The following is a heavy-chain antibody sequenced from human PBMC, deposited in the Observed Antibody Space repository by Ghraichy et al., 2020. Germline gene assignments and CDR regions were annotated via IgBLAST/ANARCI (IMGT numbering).Heavy chain of an antibody. CDR3: ARDTGTYYVEAFDI. V-gene: IGHV1-18*01. Sequence: ASVKVSCKASGYTFTSYGITWMRQAPGQGLEWMGWISAYNGNTNYAQKLQGRVAMTTDTSTSTAYMELRSLRSDDTAVYYCARDTGTYYVEAFDIWGQGTMVTVSS. CDR2: ISAYNGNT. CDR1: GYTFTSYG. J-gene: IGHJ3*02. D-gene: IGHD1-26*01.